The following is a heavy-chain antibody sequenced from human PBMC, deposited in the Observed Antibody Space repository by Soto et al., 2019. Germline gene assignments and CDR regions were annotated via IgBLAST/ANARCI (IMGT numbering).Heavy chain of an antibody. CDR2: INAGNGNT. Sequence: QVQLVQSGAEVKKPGASVKVSCKASGYTFTSYAMHWVRQAPGQRLEWMGWINAGNGNTKYSQKFQGRVTITRDTSASTAYMELSSLRSEDTAVYYCATPTYYYDSSGYSTVDIWGQGTMVTVSS. V-gene: IGHV1-3*01. CDR1: GYTFTSYA. D-gene: IGHD3-22*01. CDR3: ATPTYYYDSSGYSTVDI. J-gene: IGHJ3*02.